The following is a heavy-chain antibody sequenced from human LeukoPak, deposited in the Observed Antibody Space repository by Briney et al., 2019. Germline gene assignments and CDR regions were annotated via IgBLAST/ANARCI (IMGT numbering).Heavy chain of an antibody. CDR2: ISRSGDTI. Sequence: GGSLRLSCAASGFTFSRYEMNWVRQAPGKGLEWVSYISRSGDTIHFADSVKGRFTISRDNAKNSLYLQMSSLRAEDTAVYYCARDYASDYWGQGTLVTVFS. CDR1: GFTFSRYE. J-gene: IGHJ4*02. V-gene: IGHV3-48*03. D-gene: IGHD3-10*01. CDR3: ARDYASDY.